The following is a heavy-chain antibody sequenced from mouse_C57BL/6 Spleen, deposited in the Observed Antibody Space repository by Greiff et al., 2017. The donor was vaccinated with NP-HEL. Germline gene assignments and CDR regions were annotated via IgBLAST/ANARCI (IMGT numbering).Heavy chain of an antibody. J-gene: IGHJ3*01. CDR1: GYAFSSSW. D-gene: IGHD2-4*01. V-gene: IGHV1-82*01. CDR3: ARSYDCDNPWFAY. CDR2: IYPGDGDT. Sequence: VQLQQSGPELVKPGASVKISCKASGYAFSSSWMNWVKQRPGKGLEWIGRIYPGDGDTNYNGKFKGKATLTAEKSSSTAYMQLSSLTSEDSAVYFCARSYDCDNPWFAYWGQGTLVTVSA.